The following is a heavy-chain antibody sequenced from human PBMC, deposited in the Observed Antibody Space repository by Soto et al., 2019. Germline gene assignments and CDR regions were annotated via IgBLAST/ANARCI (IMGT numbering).Heavy chain of an antibody. V-gene: IGHV4-61*01. CDR1: GGSVSRDSNF. CDR2: IYYSGPS. J-gene: IGHJ4*02. CDR3: ARGYSHYAH. D-gene: IGHD4-4*01. Sequence: SETLSLTCTVSGGSVSRDSNFWSWIRQPPGKGLEWIGYIYYSGPSRYNPSLESRVTISIDSSKNQVSLTLTSVTAADTAVYYCARGYSHYAHWGRGTLITVSS.